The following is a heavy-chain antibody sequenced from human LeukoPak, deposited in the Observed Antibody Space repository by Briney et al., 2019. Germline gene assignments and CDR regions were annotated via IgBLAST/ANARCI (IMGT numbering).Heavy chain of an antibody. J-gene: IGHJ4*02. CDR1: GFPFSNAY. Sequence: GRSLRLSCAASGFPFSNAYMSWVRQPPGKGMEWLGRIKRKSDGGTTDYAAPVKGRFTISRDDSKNTLNLQMNSLKTEDTAVYYCTTDVFYGTVDYWGQGILVAVSS. D-gene: IGHD3-16*01. CDR3: TTDVFYGTVDY. CDR2: IKRKSDGGTT. V-gene: IGHV3-15*01.